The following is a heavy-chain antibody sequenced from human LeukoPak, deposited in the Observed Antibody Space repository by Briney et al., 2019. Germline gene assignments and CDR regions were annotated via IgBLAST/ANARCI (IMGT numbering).Heavy chain of an antibody. V-gene: IGHV1-18*01. CDR3: ARDRPDDYPRPFDYFDY. CDR2: ISAYNGNT. CDR1: GYTFTSYG. Sequence: ASVKVSCKASGYTFTSYGISWVRQAPGQGLEWMGWISAYNGNTNYAQKLQGRVTMTTDTSTSTAYMELRSLRSDDTAVYYCARDRPDDYPRPFDYFDYWGQGTLVTVSS. J-gene: IGHJ4*02. D-gene: IGHD4-11*01.